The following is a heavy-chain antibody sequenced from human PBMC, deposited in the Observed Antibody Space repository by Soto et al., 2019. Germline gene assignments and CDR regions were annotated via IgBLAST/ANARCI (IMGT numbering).Heavy chain of an antibody. V-gene: IGHV3-30-3*01. Sequence: PGGSLRLSCAASGFTFSNYALHWVRQAPGKGLEWVAVMSYDGSNKYHADSVKGRFTISRDNSKNTLYLQMNSLRAEDTAVYYCAIDQGTYSGSYRPVFWGQGTLVPVSS. CDR1: GFTFSNYA. CDR2: MSYDGSNK. D-gene: IGHD1-26*01. CDR3: AIDQGTYSGSYRPVF. J-gene: IGHJ4*02.